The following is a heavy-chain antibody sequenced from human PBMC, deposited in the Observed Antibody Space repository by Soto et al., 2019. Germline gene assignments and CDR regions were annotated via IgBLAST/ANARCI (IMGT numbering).Heavy chain of an antibody. V-gene: IGHV3-30*18. D-gene: IGHD3-3*01. CDR3: AKDTTHNDFWSGHIYYYYGLDV. J-gene: IGHJ6*04. CDR1: GFTFSTYG. CDR2: ISYDGSNK. Sequence: PVVSLRLSCVASGFTFSTYGMHWVRQAPGKALEWVAIISYDGSNKYYGDSMKGRFTISRDNSKNTLSLHMRSLRAEDTAVYYCAKDTTHNDFWSGHIYYYYGLDVWGVGTMGTVSS.